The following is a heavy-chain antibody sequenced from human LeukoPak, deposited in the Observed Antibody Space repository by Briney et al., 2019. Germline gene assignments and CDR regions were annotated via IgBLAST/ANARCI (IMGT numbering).Heavy chain of an antibody. J-gene: IGHJ3*02. CDR2: ISYDGSNK. CDR3: ARDRYDVEAFDI. Sequence: GGSLRLSCAASGFTFSSYAMHWVRQAPGKGLEWVAVISYDGSNKYYADSVKGRFTISRDNSKNTLYLQMNSLRAEDTAVYYCARDRYDVEAFDIWGQGTMVTVSS. CDR1: GFTFSSYA. V-gene: IGHV3-30-3*01. D-gene: IGHD3-16*01.